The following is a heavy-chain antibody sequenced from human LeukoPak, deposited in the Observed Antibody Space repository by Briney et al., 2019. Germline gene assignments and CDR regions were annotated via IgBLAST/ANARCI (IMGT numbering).Heavy chain of an antibody. V-gene: IGHV4-59*01. CDR2: IYYSWRA. CDR3: ARSYAHDY. J-gene: IGHJ4*02. Sequence: SETLSLTCTVSGGPITSYHYSWIRQPPGKGLEWIGYIYYSWRANYNPSLKSRFTISVDTSKNQFSLKLSSVTAADTAVYYCARSYAHDYWGQGTLVTVSS. CDR1: GGPITSYH. D-gene: IGHD2-2*01.